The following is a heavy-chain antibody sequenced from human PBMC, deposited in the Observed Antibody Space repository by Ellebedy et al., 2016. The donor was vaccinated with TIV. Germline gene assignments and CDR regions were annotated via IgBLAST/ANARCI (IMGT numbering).Heavy chain of an antibody. CDR1: GFTFSDFA. CDR3: ARRRAGYYYMDV. Sequence: GESLKISXAASGFTFSDFAMHWVRQAPGKGLEWVAVISYDGSNKYYADSVKGRFTISRDNSKNTLYLQMNSLSTDDTAVYYCARRRAGYYYMDVWGKGTTVTVSS. CDR2: ISYDGSNK. J-gene: IGHJ6*03. V-gene: IGHV3-30-3*01.